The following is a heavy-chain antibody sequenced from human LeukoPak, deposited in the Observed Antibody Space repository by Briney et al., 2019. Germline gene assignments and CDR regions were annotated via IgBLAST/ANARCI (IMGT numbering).Heavy chain of an antibody. D-gene: IGHD5-18*01. J-gene: IGHJ4*02. Sequence: GGSLQLSCAASGFPFSSYAMSGGRQAPGKGVGGVPVISGSSGSIYYADSVKGRFTISRDNSKNTLYLQMNSLRAEDTAVYSCAKDRGQIAMVNYFDYWGQGTLVTVSS. CDR2: ISGSSGSI. CDR3: AKDRGQIAMVNYFDY. CDR1: GFPFSSYA. V-gene: IGHV3-23*01.